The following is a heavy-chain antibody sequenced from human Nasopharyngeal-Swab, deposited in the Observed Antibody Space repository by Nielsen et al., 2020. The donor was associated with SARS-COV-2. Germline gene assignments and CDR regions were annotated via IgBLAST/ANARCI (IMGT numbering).Heavy chain of an antibody. CDR3: ARDSGSYPFFDY. D-gene: IGHD1-26*01. J-gene: IGHJ4*02. V-gene: IGHV3-7*01. Sequence: VRQAPGKGLEWVANIKQDGSEKYYVDSVRGRFTISRDNAKNSLYLQMNSLRAEDTAVYCCARDSGSYPFFDYWGQGTLVTVSS. CDR2: IKQDGSEK.